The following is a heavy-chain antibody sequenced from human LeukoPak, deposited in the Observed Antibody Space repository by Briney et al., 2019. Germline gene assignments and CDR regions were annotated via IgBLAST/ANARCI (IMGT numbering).Heavy chain of an antibody. Sequence: SETLSLTCNVSGYSISSGYYWGWIRQPPGKGLEYIGSIFHTGSADYNPSLKSRVTISVDTSKNQFSLKLSSVTAADTAVYYCAGRVRWGLLTGFDWGQGTLVTVSS. V-gene: IGHV4-38-2*02. J-gene: IGHJ4*02. D-gene: IGHD3-9*01. CDR1: GYSISSGYY. CDR2: IFHTGSA. CDR3: AGRVRWGLLTGFD.